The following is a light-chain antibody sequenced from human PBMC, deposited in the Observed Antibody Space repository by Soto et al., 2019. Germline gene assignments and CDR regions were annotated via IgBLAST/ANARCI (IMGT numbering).Light chain of an antibody. CDR3: SSYTSSSTLYV. Sequence: QSALTQPASVSGSPGQSITISCTGTTSDIGVYKYVSWYQQFPGKAPKLIIYEVSNRPSGVSNRFSGSKSGNTASLTISGLQAEDEADYYCSSYTSSSTLYVFGTGTKLTVL. CDR1: TSDIGVYKY. J-gene: IGLJ1*01. V-gene: IGLV2-14*01. CDR2: EVS.